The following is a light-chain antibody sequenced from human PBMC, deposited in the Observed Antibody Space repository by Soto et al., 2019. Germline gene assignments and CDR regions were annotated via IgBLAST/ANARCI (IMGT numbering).Light chain of an antibody. Sequence: DIQMTQSPATLSASVGDRVTITCRASQSVRSWLAWYQQKPGTAPKLLIYAASTLQSGVPSRFSGSGSGTDFTLTISCLQSEDFATYYCQYLNSFPLSFGGGSKVDIK. CDR2: AAS. CDR1: QSVRSW. CDR3: QYLNSFPLS. J-gene: IGKJ4*01. V-gene: IGKV1-5*01.